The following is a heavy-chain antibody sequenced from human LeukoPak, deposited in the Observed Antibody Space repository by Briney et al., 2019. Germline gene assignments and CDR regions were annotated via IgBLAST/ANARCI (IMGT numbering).Heavy chain of an antibody. CDR2: INPSGGST. CDR3: AREQSITVAGNDY. CDR1: RYTFTSYY. J-gene: IGHJ4*02. D-gene: IGHD6-19*01. V-gene: IGHV1-46*01. Sequence: ASVKVSCKASRYTFTSYYMHWVRQAPGQGLEWMGIINPSGGSTSYAQKFQGRVTMTRDTSISTAYLELSSLTSDDTAVYYCAREQSITVAGNDYWGQGTLVTVSS.